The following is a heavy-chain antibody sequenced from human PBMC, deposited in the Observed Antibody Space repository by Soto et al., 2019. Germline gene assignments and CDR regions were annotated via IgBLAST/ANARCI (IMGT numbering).Heavy chain of an antibody. CDR2: ISSSGGYT. V-gene: IGHV1-46*01. CDR1: GYTFSSYY. D-gene: IGHD3-16*01. Sequence: ASVKVSCKASGYTFSSYYVHWVRQAPGRGLEWMGIISSSGGYTTYAQKFQGRVTMTSDTSTSTVHMELSSLTSEDSAVYYCARDGGAAGFDYWGQGTLVTVSS. J-gene: IGHJ4*02. CDR3: ARDGGAAGFDY.